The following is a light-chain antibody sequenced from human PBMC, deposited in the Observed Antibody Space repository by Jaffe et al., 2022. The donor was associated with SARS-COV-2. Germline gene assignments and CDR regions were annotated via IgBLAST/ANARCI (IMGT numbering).Light chain of an antibody. CDR1: QDISNY. CDR3: QQYDGIT. Sequence: DIQMTQSPSSLSASVGDRVTITCQASQDISNYLNWYQQKPGKAPKLLIYDASNLETGVPSRFSGSGSGTDFTFTISSLQPEDIATYYCQQYDGITFGGGTKVEIK. V-gene: IGKV1-33*01. CDR2: DAS. J-gene: IGKJ4*01.